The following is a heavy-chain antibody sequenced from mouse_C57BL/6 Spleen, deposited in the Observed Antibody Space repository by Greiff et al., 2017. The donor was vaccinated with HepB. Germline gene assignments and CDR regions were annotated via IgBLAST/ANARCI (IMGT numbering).Heavy chain of an antibody. V-gene: IGHV3-6*01. D-gene: IGHD2-1*01. CDR2: ISYDGSN. Sequence: EVKLQESGPGLVKPSQSLSLTCSVTGYSITSGYYWNWIRQFPGNKLEWMGYISYDGSNNYNPSLKNRISITRDTSKNQFFLKLNSVTTEDTATYYCAREDGNYALDYWGQGTTLTVSS. J-gene: IGHJ2*01. CDR3: AREDGNYALDY. CDR1: GYSITSGYY.